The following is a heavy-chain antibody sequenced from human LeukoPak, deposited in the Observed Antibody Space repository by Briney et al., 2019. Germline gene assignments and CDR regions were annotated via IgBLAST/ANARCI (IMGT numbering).Heavy chain of an antibody. Sequence: SETLSLTCTVSGGSISSYYWSWIRQPPGKGLEWIGYIYYSGSTNYNPSLKSRVTISVDTSKNQFSLKLSSVTAADTAVYYCARVIGAGGDWFDPWGQGTLVTVSP. V-gene: IGHV4-59*01. D-gene: IGHD1-26*01. CDR1: GGSISSYY. J-gene: IGHJ5*02. CDR2: IYYSGST. CDR3: ARVIGAGGDWFDP.